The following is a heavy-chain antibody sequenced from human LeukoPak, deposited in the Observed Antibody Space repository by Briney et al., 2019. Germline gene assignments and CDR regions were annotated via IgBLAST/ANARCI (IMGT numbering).Heavy chain of an antibody. CDR3: ARGKYSRDAFDI. D-gene: IGHD6-6*01. Sequence: SETLSLTCTASGGSIGSYYWSWIRQPPGKGLEWIGYIYYSGSTNYNPSLKSRVTISVDTSKNQFSLKLSSVTAADTAVYYCARGKYSRDAFDIWGQGTMVTVSS. J-gene: IGHJ3*02. CDR1: GGSIGSYY. V-gene: IGHV4-59*01. CDR2: IYYSGST.